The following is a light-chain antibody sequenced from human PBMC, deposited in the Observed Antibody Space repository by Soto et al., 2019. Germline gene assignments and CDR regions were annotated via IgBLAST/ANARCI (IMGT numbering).Light chain of an antibody. CDR2: EVS. J-gene: IGLJ3*02. Sequence: QSALTQPASVSGSPGQSITISCTGTSRDVGDYDFVSWYQQHPGKAPKLIIFEVSNRPSGVSDRFSGSKSGNTASLTVSGLQAEDEADYYCNSYTSDSTVVFGGGTKLTVL. V-gene: IGLV2-14*01. CDR3: NSYTSDSTVV. CDR1: SRDVGDYDF.